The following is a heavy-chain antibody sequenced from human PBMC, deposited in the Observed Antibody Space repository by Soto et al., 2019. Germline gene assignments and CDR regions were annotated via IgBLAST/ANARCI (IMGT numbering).Heavy chain of an antibody. CDR1: GGSVSSGDYY. CDR3: ATTGGYGTPGDY. J-gene: IGHJ4*02. D-gene: IGHD5-12*01. Sequence: QVHLQESGPGLVKPSQTLSLNCTVSGGSVSSGDYYWTWIRQHPVKGLEWIGYISYTGSTYYNPSLESRVSISVDTSRTHFSLRLNSVTAADTAVYYCATTGGYGTPGDYWGQGTLVTVSS. CDR2: ISYTGST. V-gene: IGHV4-31*03.